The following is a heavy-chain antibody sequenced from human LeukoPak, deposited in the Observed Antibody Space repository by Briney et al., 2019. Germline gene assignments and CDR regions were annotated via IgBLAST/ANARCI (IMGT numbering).Heavy chain of an antibody. D-gene: IGHD1-1*01. V-gene: IGHV3-21*01. J-gene: IGHJ5*02. CDR2: ISSTGSYI. CDR1: GFNLNSYM. CDR3: TSVAQSGPTGWFDP. Sequence: GGSLRLSCAASGFNLNSYMLNWVRQAPGKGLEWVSSISSTGSYIYYADSVKGRFTISRDNPGNVVYLQMDSLRAEDTAVYYCTSVAQSGPTGWFDPWGQGTLVTVSS.